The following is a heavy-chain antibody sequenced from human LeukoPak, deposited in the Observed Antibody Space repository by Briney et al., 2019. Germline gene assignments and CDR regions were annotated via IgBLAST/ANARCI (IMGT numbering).Heavy chain of an antibody. Sequence: ASVKVFCKVSGFALTELSMHWVRQAPGKGLEWMGGFDPEDGETIYAQKFQGRVTMTEDTSTDTAYMELSSLRSEDTAVYYCATVNPELLWYYFDYWGQGTLVTVSS. CDR3: ATVNPELLWYYFDY. J-gene: IGHJ4*02. V-gene: IGHV1-24*01. CDR2: FDPEDGET. CDR1: GFALTELS. D-gene: IGHD1-26*01.